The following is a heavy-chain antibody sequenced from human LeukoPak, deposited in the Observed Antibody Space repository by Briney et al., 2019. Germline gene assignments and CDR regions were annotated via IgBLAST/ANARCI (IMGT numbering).Heavy chain of an antibody. CDR3: AKDDDYIWGTYRYTGFDY. V-gene: IGHV3-23*01. CDR1: GFTFSSYA. CDR2: ISGSGGST. J-gene: IGHJ4*02. Sequence: GGSLRLSCAAPGFTFSSYAMSWVRQAPGKGLEWVSAISGSGGSTYYADSVKGRFTISRDNSKNTLYLQMNSLRAEDTAVYYCAKDDDYIWGTYRYTGFDYWGQGTLVTVSS. D-gene: IGHD3-16*02.